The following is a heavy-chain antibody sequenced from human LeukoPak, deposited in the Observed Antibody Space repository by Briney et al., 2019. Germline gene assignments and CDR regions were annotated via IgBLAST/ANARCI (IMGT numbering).Heavy chain of an antibody. Sequence: ASVKVSCKASGYTFTGYYMHWVRQAPGQGLEWMVWINPNSGGTNYAQKFQGRVSMTRDTSISTAYMELSRLRSDDTAVYYCARVGATGTTSPFDYWGQGTLVTVAS. V-gene: IGHV1-2*02. D-gene: IGHD1-1*01. CDR2: INPNSGGT. J-gene: IGHJ4*02. CDR1: GYTFTGYY. CDR3: ARVGATGTTSPFDY.